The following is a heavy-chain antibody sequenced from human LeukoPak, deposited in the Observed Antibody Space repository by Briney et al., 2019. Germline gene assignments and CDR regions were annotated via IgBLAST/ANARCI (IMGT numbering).Heavy chain of an antibody. CDR3: ASGGPAAINWYFDL. D-gene: IGHD2-2*01. CDR1: GGSITYYY. Sequence: PSETLSLTCTVSGGSITYYYWSWIRQPPGKGLEWMGYIYYDGSTNYNPSLKSRVTISVDTSKNQFSLKLSSVTAADTAVYYCASGGPAAINWYFDLWGRGTLVTVSS. V-gene: IGHV4-59*12. J-gene: IGHJ2*01. CDR2: IYYDGST.